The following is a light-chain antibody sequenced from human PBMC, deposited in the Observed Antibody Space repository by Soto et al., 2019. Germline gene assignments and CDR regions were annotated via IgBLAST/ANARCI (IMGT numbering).Light chain of an antibody. V-gene: IGLV1-51*01. J-gene: IGLJ2*01. CDR3: GTWDSSLSSVV. Sequence: QSVLTQPPSVSAAPGQNVTISCSGSIFNIGSNSVSWYRHLPGTAPKLLIYDINQLPSGIPDRFSGSKSGTSATLGITGLQTGDEADYYCGTWDSSLSSVVFGGGTKLTVL. CDR2: DIN. CDR1: IFNIGSNS.